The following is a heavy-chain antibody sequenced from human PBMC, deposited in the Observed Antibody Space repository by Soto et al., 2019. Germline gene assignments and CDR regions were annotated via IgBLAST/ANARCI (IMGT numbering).Heavy chain of an antibody. Sequence: EVQLVESGGGLVQPGGSLRLSCAASGFTFSTSWMTWVRQAPGKGLEWVANIKQDGSAQYYVDSLKGRFSVSRDNAKNSLYLQMDSLRADDTARYFCVRGAFKSCWYPDYFDYWGQGALVTVSS. CDR1: GFTFSTSW. D-gene: IGHD6-19*01. V-gene: IGHV3-7*01. J-gene: IGHJ4*02. CDR3: VRGAFKSCWYPDYFDY. CDR2: IKQDGSAQ.